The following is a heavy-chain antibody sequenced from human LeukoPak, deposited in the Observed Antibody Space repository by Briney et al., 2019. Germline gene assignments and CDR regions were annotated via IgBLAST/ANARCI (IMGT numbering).Heavy chain of an antibody. CDR2: INPNSGGT. CDR3: ARAFRYSGSYYPYY. D-gene: IGHD1-26*01. CDR1: GYTFTGYY. V-gene: IGHV1-2*06. J-gene: IGHJ4*02. Sequence: GASVKVSCKASGYTFTGYYMHWVRQAPGQGLEWIGRINPNSGGTNYAQKFQGRVTMTRDTSISTAYMELSRLRSDDTAVYYCARAFRYSGSYYPYYWGQGTLVTVSS.